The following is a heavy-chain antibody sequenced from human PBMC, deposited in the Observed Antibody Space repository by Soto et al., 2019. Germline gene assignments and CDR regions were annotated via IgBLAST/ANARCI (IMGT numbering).Heavy chain of an antibody. CDR1: GGSISSYY. CDR3: ARVRITMVRGVIIDAFDI. CDR2: IYYSGST. D-gene: IGHD3-10*01. V-gene: IGHV4-59*01. Sequence: SETLSLTCTVSGGSISSYYWSWIRQPPGKGLEWIGYIYYSGSTNYNPSLKIRVTISVDTSKNQFSLKLSSVTAADTAVYYCARVRITMVRGVIIDAFDIWGQGTMVTVSS. J-gene: IGHJ3*02.